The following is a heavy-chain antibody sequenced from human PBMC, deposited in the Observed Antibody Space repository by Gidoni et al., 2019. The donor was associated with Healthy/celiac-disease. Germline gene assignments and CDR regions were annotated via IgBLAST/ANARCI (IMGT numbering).Heavy chain of an antibody. Sequence: QVQLVQSGAAVTTPGSTVMASSKAPGGTYRRYAISWVRQAPGQGLEWMGGIIPIFGTANYAQKFQGRVTITADESTSTAYMELSSLRSEDTAVYYCARDPGSRVGKKGHFDYWGQGTLVTVSS. D-gene: IGHD1-26*01. V-gene: IGHV1-69*01. J-gene: IGHJ4*02. CDR2: IIPIFGTA. CDR3: ARDPGSRVGKKGHFDY. CDR1: GGTYRRYA.